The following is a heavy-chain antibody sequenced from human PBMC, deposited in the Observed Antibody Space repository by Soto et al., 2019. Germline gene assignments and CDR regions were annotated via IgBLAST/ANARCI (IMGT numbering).Heavy chain of an antibody. V-gene: IGHV4-31*03. CDR3: ARDPNWNHNWFDP. J-gene: IGHJ5*02. D-gene: IGHD1-20*01. CDR2: IYYSGNT. Sequence: SETLSLTCTVSGGSISSGGYYWSWIRQHPGKGLEWIGYIYYSGNTYYNPSLKSRVTISVDTSKNQFSLKLSSVTAADTAVYYCARDPNWNHNWFDPWGQGTLVTVSS. CDR1: GGSISSGGYY.